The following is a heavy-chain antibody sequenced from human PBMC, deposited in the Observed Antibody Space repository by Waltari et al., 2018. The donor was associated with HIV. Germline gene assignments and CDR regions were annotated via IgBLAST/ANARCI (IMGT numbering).Heavy chain of an antibody. CDR3: ARVSDSYGTVFEY. D-gene: IGHD3-10*01. V-gene: IGHV4-31*03. CDR2: IQHSGST. J-gene: IGHJ4*02. Sequence: QVQLQESGPGLVKCSQTLSLTCTVSGGSISSGNYYWNWIRQHPGKGLEWIGYIQHSGSTYYNPSLKSRVSISVNTSKNQFSLNLTSVTAADTAVYYCARVSDSYGTVFEYWGQGTLVSVSS. CDR1: GGSISSGNYY.